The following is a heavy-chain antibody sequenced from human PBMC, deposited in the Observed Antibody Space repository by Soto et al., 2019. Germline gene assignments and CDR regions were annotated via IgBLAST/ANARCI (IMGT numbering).Heavy chain of an antibody. J-gene: IGHJ6*02. Sequence: GASVKVSCKASGYTFTSYGISWVRQAPGQGLEWMGWISAYNGNTNYAQKLQGRVTMTTDTSTSTAYMKLRSLRSDDTAVNYCALSYDSGPSRWGGMDVWGQGTTVTVSS. CDR1: GYTFTSYG. CDR2: ISAYNGNT. V-gene: IGHV1-18*01. CDR3: ALSYDSGPSRWGGMDV. D-gene: IGHD3-9*01.